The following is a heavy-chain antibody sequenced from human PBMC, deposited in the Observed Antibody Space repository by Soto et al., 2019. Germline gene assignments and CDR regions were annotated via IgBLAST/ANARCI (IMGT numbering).Heavy chain of an antibody. CDR3: ARSYCGGDCYLDSFDY. J-gene: IGHJ4*02. Sequence: QVQLVQSGAEVKKPGSSVKVSCKASGDTFYTYTFNWVRQAPGQGLEWMGRFVPMLDSANNAQTFQGRVNITADKSTSTVYMELSSLSSEDTAVYHCARSYCGGDCYLDSFDYWGQGTLVAVSS. V-gene: IGHV1-69*08. CDR2: FVPMLDSA. CDR1: GDTFYTYT. D-gene: IGHD2-21*02.